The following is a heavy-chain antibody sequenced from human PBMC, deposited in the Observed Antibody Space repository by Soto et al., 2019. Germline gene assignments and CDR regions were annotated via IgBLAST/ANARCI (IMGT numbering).Heavy chain of an antibody. V-gene: IGHV1-2*02. J-gene: IGHJ4*01. D-gene: IGHD3-10*01. Sequence: GASVKVSCKASGYRFTGYYLHWVRQAPGQGLEWMGWINPNSGGTSYSQKFQGRVTMTRDTSISTAYVDLSRLRFDDTAVYYCATDYSGSDSYYGLGWDAVYFFDCRG. CDR2: INPNSGGT. CDR3: ATDYSGSDSYYGLGWDAVYFFDC. CDR1: GYRFTGYY.